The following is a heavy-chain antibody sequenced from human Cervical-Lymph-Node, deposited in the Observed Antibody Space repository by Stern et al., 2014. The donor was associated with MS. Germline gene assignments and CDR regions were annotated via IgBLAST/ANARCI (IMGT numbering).Heavy chain of an antibody. D-gene: IGHD6-19*01. Sequence: EVQLVESGGGLVKPGRSLRLSCAGSRFNFDDYAMHWVRKAPGRGLEWVSCLSWNSGSMEYPDSWKSRCTISRDNAKNSLYLQMDSLRVEDTAIYYCAKDISSGRWEAQYYYGMDVWGQGTTVTVSS. J-gene: IGHJ6*02. CDR1: RFNFDDYA. V-gene: IGHV3-9*01. CDR3: AKDISSGRWEAQYYYGMDV. CDR2: LSWNSGSM.